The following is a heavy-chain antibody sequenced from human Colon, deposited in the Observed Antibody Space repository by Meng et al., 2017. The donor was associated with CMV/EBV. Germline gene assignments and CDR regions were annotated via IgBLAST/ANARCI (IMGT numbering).Heavy chain of an antibody. Sequence: LSRTCTVSGDSVSGGSYYWTWIRQAPGKGLEWIGYIYNSVSTNYNPSLKSRVTISVDTSKNQFSLKLTSVTAADTAVYYCARDQPADYWGQGTLVTVSS. CDR1: GDSVSGGSYY. J-gene: IGHJ4*02. V-gene: IGHV4-61*01. CDR2: IYNSVST. CDR3: ARDQPADY.